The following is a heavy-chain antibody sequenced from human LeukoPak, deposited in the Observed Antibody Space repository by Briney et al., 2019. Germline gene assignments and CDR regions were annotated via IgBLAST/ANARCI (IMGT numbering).Heavy chain of an antibody. D-gene: IGHD3-16*01. Sequence: GGSLRLSCVASGFNFTNYGMHWLRQAPGKGLEWVGVISFHETNKYYADSVRGRFTISRDSSKNTVFLQMNNLRIEDTAIYYCAKDKIGAINWFDPWGQGTLVTASS. J-gene: IGHJ5*02. CDR1: GFNFTNYG. V-gene: IGHV3-30*18. CDR3: AKDKIGAINWFDP. CDR2: ISFHETNK.